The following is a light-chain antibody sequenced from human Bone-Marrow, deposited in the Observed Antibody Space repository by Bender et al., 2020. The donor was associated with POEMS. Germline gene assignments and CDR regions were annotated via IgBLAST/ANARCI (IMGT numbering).Light chain of an antibody. Sequence: QSALTQPASVSGSPGQSVTISCTGTSSDVGGYNLVSWYQQHPGKAPKLMIYEGSKRPSGVSNRFSGSKSGNTASLTISGLQAEDEADYYCSSFAAANTLIFGGGTKLTVL. CDR2: EGS. CDR3: SSFAAANTLI. V-gene: IGLV2-23*01. CDR1: SSDVGGYNL. J-gene: IGLJ2*01.